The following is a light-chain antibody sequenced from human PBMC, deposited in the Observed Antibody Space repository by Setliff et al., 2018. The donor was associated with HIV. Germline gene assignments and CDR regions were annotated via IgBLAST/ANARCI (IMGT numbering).Light chain of an antibody. CDR2: SVT. J-gene: IGLJ1*01. V-gene: IGLV2-14*03. Sequence: QSALTQPASVSGSPGQSITISCSGTKSDIGSHDYVSWYQQHPGKAPKLIIFSVTYRPSGVSDRFSGSKSGNTASLTISGLQPEDEADYYCASHRDTNTLEVFGTGTKGTVL. CDR3: ASHRDTNTLEV. CDR1: KSDIGSHDY.